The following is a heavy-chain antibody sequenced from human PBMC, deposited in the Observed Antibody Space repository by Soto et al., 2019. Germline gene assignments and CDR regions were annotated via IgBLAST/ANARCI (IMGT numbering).Heavy chain of an antibody. CDR3: ARGSGIYYYYGMDV. V-gene: IGHV1-3*01. D-gene: IGHD2-15*01. Sequence: ASVKVSCKASGYTFPSYAMHWVRQAPGQRLEWMGWINAGNGNTKYSQKFQGRVTITRDTSASTAYMELSSLRSEDTAVYYCARGSGIYYYYGMDVWGQGTTVTVSS. J-gene: IGHJ6*02. CDR1: GYTFPSYA. CDR2: INAGNGNT.